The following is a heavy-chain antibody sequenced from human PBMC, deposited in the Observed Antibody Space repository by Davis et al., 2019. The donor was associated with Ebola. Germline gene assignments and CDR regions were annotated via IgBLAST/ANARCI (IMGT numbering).Heavy chain of an antibody. CDR1: GFTFSSYA. CDR3: AKDLRGTIFGVESDY. J-gene: IGHJ4*02. V-gene: IGHV3-23*01. Sequence: GESLKISCAASGFTFSSYAMSWVRQAPGKGLEWVSASSGSGGSTYYADSVKGRFTISRDNSKNTLYLQMNSLRAEDTAVYYCAKDLRGTIFGVESDYWGQGTLVTVSS. CDR2: SSGSGGST. D-gene: IGHD3-3*01.